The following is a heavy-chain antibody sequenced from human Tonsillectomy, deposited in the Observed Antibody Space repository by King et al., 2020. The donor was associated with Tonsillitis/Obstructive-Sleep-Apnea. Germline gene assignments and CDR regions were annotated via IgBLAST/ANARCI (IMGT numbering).Heavy chain of an antibody. CDR3: ARGSMITFGGVIADDAFDI. J-gene: IGHJ3*02. V-gene: IGHV1-2*05. CDR1: GYTFTGYY. D-gene: IGHD3-16*02. Sequence: VQLVESGAEVKKPGASVKVSCTASGYTFTGYYMHWVRQAPGQGLEWMGRINPNSGGTNYAQKFQGRVTMTRDTSISTAYMELSRLRSDDTVVYYCARGSMITFGGVIADDAFDIWGQGTMVTVSS. CDR2: INPNSGGT.